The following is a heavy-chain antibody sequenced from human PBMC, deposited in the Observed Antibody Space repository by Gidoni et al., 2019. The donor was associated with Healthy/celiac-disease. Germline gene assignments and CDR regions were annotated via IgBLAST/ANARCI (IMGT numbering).Heavy chain of an antibody. D-gene: IGHD3-3*01. Sequence: EVQLLEAGGGLVQPGGSLRLAGAASGFTFSSYAMGWVRQAPGKGLEWVSSISGSCGRTYYADSVTGRFTISRDNSKNTLYLQMNSLRAEDTAVYYCAKGSDFWSGYNDYWGQGTLVTVSS. CDR2: ISGSCGRT. J-gene: IGHJ4*02. V-gene: IGHV3-23*01. CDR3: AKGSDFWSGYNDY. CDR1: GFTFSSYA.